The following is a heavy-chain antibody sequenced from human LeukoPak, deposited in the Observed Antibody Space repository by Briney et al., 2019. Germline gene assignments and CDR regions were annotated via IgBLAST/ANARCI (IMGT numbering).Heavy chain of an antibody. D-gene: IGHD5-12*01. Sequence: GGSLRLSCAASGFTLSSYEMNWVRQAPGKGLEWVPYISSSGSTKYYADSVKGRFTFSRDNGKNSLHLQMNSLRAEDTAVYYCARYSGYDYGIFDYWGQGTLVTVSP. CDR3: ARYSGYDYGIFDY. CDR2: ISSSGSTK. V-gene: IGHV3-48*03. CDR1: GFTLSSYE. J-gene: IGHJ4*02.